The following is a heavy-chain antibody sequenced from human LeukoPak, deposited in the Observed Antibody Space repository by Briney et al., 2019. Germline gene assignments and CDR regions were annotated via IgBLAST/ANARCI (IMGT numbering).Heavy chain of an antibody. J-gene: IGHJ5*02. D-gene: IGHD5-12*01. CDR2: IIPIFGTA. V-gene: IGHV1-69*13. CDR3: ARDNSGYDFPGYNWFDP. Sequence: ASVKVSCKASGYTFTSYYMHWVRQAPGQGLEWMGGIIPIFGTANYAQKFQGRVTITADESTSTAYMELSSLRSEDTAVYYCARDNSGYDFPGYNWFDPWGQGTLVTVSS. CDR1: GYTFTSYY.